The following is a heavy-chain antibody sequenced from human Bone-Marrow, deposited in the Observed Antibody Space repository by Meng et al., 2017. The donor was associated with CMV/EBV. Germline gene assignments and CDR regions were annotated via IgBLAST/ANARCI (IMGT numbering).Heavy chain of an antibody. D-gene: IGHD1-26*01. Sequence: GESLKISCAASGLTLKTSGVSWVRQAPGKGLEWVSAISGSGGSTYYADSVKGRFTISRDNSKNTLYLQMNSLRAEDTAVYYCAPRVVGANWGQGTLVTVSS. J-gene: IGHJ1*01. CDR1: GLTLKTSG. V-gene: IGHV3-23*01. CDR2: ISGSGGST. CDR3: APRVVGAN.